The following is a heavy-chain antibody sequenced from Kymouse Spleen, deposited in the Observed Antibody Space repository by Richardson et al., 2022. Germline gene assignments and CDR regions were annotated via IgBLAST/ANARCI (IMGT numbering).Heavy chain of an antibody. D-gene: IGHD3-10*01. Sequence: QLQLQESGPGLVKPSETLSLTCTVSGGSISSSSYYWGWIRQPPGKGLEWIGSIYYSGSTYYNPSLKSRVTISVDTSKNQFSLKLSSVTAADTAVYYCARGAMVRGVHPYYYYYGMDVWGQGTTVTVSS. CDR1: GGSISSSSYY. CDR3: ARGAMVRGVHPYYYYYGMDV. V-gene: IGHV4-39*01. J-gene: IGHJ6*02. CDR2: IYYSGST.